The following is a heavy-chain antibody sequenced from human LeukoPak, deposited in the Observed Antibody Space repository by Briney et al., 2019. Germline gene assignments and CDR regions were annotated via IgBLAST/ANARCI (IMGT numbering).Heavy chain of an antibody. V-gene: IGHV3-23*01. D-gene: IGHD3-9*01. CDR1: GFTFSNYA. Sequence: GGSLRLSCTASGFTFSNYAMSWVRQAPGKGLEWVSAITGGGSGIYYADSMKSRFTISRDNSKNTLYLQINSLRAEDTAVYYCAKWGDYDVLTGYYVPDYWGQGTLVTVSS. CDR2: ITGGGSGI. CDR3: AKWGDYDVLTGYYVPDY. J-gene: IGHJ4*02.